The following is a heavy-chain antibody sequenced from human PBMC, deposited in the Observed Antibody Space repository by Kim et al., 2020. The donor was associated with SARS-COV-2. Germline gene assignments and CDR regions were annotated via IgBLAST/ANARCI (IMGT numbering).Heavy chain of an antibody. Sequence: ASVKVSCKASGYTFTGYYMHWVRQAPGQGLEWMGWINPNSGGTNYAQKFQGRVTMTRDTSISTAYMELSRLRSDDTAVYDCARDGYYLDAFDIWGQGTMVTVSS. CDR3: ARDGYYLDAFDI. J-gene: IGHJ3*02. CDR2: INPNSGGT. D-gene: IGHD1-26*01. CDR1: GYTFTGYY. V-gene: IGHV1-2*02.